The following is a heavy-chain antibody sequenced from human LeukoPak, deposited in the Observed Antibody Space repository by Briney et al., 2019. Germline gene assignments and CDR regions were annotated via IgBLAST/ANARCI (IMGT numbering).Heavy chain of an antibody. CDR1: GFTFSSYA. CDR2: ISYDGSNK. J-gene: IGHJ6*04. V-gene: IGHV3-30*04. D-gene: IGHD3-10*01. CDR3: ARGGYYYGSGSYYIYGMDV. Sequence: GGSLRLSCAASGFTFSSYAMHWVRQAPGKWLEWEAVISYDGSNKYYADSVNGRFTISRDNSKNTLYLQMNSLRAEDTAVYYCARGGYYYGSGSYYIYGMDVWGKGTTVTVSS.